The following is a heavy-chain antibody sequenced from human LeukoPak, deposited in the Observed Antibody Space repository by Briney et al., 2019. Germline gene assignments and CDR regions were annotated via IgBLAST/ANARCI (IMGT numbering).Heavy chain of an antibody. CDR3: ARDRYPGGSSWYSWFDP. CDR2: IIPIFGTA. Sequence: ASVKVSCTASGGTFSSYAINWVRQAPGQGLEWMGGIIPIFGTANYAQKFQGRVTITTDESTSTAYMELSSLRSEDTAVYYCARDRYPGGSSWYSWFDPWGQGTLVTVSS. J-gene: IGHJ5*02. V-gene: IGHV1-69*05. CDR1: GGTFSSYA. D-gene: IGHD6-13*01.